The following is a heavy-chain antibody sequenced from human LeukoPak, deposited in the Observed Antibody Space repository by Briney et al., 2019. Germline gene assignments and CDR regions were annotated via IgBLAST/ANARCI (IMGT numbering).Heavy chain of an antibody. CDR3: ARYCGGDCYYYYFDY. D-gene: IGHD2-21*02. CDR1: GFTFSSYA. J-gene: IGHJ4*02. Sequence: QPGGSLRLSCAASGFTFSSYAMHWVRQAPGKGLEWVAVISYDGSNKYYADSVKGRFTISRDNSKNTLYLQMNSLRAEDTAVYYCARYCGGDCYYYYFDYWGQGTLVTVSS. V-gene: IGHV3-30*04. CDR2: ISYDGSNK.